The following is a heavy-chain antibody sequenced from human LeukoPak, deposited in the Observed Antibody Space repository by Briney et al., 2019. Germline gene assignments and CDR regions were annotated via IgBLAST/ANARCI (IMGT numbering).Heavy chain of an antibody. V-gene: IGHV3-23*01. D-gene: IGHD3-10*01. Sequence: PGGSLRLSCAASGFTFSTYGMIWVRQAPGKGLEWVAGLSGSGGGTNYADSVQGRFTISRDNPKNTLYLQMNSLRAEDTAVYFCAKRGVVIRVFLVGFHKEAYYFDSWGQGALVTVSS. CDR2: LSGSGGGT. CDR3: AKRGVVIRVFLVGFHKEAYYFDS. CDR1: GFTFSTYG. J-gene: IGHJ4*02.